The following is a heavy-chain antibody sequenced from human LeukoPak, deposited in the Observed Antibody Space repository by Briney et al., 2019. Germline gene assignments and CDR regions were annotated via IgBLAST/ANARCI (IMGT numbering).Heavy chain of an antibody. CDR1: GFTFSSYG. V-gene: IGHV3-30*02. D-gene: IGHD3-10*01. Sequence: PGGSLRLSCAASGFTFSSYGMHWVRQAPGKGLEWVAFIRYDGSNKYYADSVKGRFTISRDNSKNMLYLEVISLTADDTAVYYCAKDDAWHRFGEWSQGTLVTVSS. J-gene: IGHJ4*02. CDR2: IRYDGSNK. CDR3: AKDDAWHRFGE.